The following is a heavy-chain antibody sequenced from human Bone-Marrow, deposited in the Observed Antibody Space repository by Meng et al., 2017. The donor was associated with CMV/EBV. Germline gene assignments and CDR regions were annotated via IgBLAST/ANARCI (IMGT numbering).Heavy chain of an antibody. CDR3: AREYYDFWRGEYSLDV. V-gene: IGHV1-18*01. J-gene: IGHJ6*02. D-gene: IGHD3-3*01. Sequence: ASVKVSCKASGYTFTSYGISWVRQAPGQGLEWMGWISAYNGNTNYAQKLQGSVTMTTDTSTSTAYMELSSLRSEDTAVYFCAREYYDFWRGEYSLDVWGHGTTVTVSS. CDR1: GYTFTSYG. CDR2: ISAYNGNT.